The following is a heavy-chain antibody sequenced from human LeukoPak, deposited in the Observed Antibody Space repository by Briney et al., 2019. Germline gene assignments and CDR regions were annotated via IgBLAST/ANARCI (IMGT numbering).Heavy chain of an antibody. CDR1: GFTFSSYS. CDR3: TTDHQTTVSPYYYYYMDV. J-gene: IGHJ6*03. Sequence: PGGSLRLSCAASGFTFSSYSMNWVRQAPGKGLEWVSSIRSSSSYIYYADSVKGRFTISRDNAKNSLYLQMNSLKTEDTAVYYCTTDHQTTVSPYYYYYMDVWGKGTTVTVSS. V-gene: IGHV3-21*03. D-gene: IGHD4-11*01. CDR2: IRSSSSYI.